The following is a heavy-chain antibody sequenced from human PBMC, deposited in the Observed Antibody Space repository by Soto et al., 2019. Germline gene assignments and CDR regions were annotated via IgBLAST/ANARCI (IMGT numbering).Heavy chain of an antibody. CDR2: ISWNSGSI. D-gene: IGHD6-19*01. V-gene: IGHV3-9*01. CDR1: GFTFDDYA. Sequence: DVQLVESGGGLVQPGRSLRLSCAASGFTFDDYAMHWVRQAPGKGLEWVSGISWNSGSIGYADSVKGRFTISRDNAKNSLYLQMNSLRAEDTALYYCAKDLLSGEKHKYYFDYWGQGTLVTVSS. J-gene: IGHJ4*02. CDR3: AKDLLSGEKHKYYFDY.